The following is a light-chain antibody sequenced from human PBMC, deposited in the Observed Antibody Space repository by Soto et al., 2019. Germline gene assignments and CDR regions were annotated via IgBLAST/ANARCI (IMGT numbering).Light chain of an antibody. CDR2: GNT. V-gene: IGLV1-40*01. Sequence: QPVLTQPPSVSGAPGQRVTISCTGSSSNIGSGYDVHWYHQLPGTAPKLLIYGNTNRPSGVPDRFSASKSGTSASLAITGLQAEDEADYYCQSYDSSLSGYVIFGGGTKLTVL. CDR3: QSYDSSLSGYVI. J-gene: IGLJ2*01. CDR1: SSNIGSGYD.